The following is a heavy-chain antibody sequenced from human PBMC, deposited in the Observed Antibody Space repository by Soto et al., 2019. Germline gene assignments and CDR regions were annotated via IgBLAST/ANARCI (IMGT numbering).Heavy chain of an antibody. CDR3: ARWYSSGYGY. CDR1: GFTFSSYG. D-gene: IGHD6-19*01. J-gene: IGHJ4*02. CDR2: IWYDGSNK. V-gene: IGHV3-33*01. Sequence: QVQLVESGGGVVQPGRSLRLSCAASGFTFSSYGMHWVRQAPGKGLEWVAGIWYDGSNKYYADSVKGRFTISRDNSKDTLYLQMNSLRAEDTAVYYCARWYSSGYGYWGQGTLVTVSS.